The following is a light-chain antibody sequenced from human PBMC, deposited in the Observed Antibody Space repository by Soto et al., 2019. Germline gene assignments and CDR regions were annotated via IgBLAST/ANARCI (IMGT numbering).Light chain of an antibody. CDR2: DAS. V-gene: IGKV3-15*01. CDR1: RNVGSK. Sequence: ETVMTQSPATLSVSPGERATLSCRASRNVGSKLAWYQQKPGQAPRLLISDASTRATGIPARFSGSGSEKEFTLTISSLQSEDFAVYYCQQYSDWKTFGQGTKLEIK. CDR3: QQYSDWKT. J-gene: IGKJ2*01.